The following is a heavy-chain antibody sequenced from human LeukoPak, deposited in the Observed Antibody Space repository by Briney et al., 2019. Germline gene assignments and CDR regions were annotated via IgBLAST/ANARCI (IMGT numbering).Heavy chain of an antibody. CDR1: GGSISSYY. V-gene: IGHV4-59*01. J-gene: IGHJ4*02. Sequence: SETLSLTCTVSGGSISSYYWSWIRQPPGKGLEWIGYIYYSGSTNYNPSLKSRVTISVDTSKNQFSLKLSSVTAADTAVYYCARGSSAWDNWGQGTLVTVSS. D-gene: IGHD6-19*01. CDR3: ARGSSAWDN. CDR2: IYYSGST.